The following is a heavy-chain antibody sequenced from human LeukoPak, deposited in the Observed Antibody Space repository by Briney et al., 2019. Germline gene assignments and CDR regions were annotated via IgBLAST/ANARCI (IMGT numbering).Heavy chain of an antibody. CDR2: IIPIFGRA. CDR3: ARVGYSNYEGPYFDY. J-gene: IGHJ4*02. CDR1: GGTFSSYA. D-gene: IGHD4-11*01. V-gene: IGHV1-69*01. Sequence: SVKVSCKASGGTFSSYAISWVRQAPGQGVEGMGGIIPIFGRANYAQKLEGRVTISADENTSTEYMEMSSLRSEDTAVYYCARVGYSNYEGPYFDYWGQGTLVTVSS.